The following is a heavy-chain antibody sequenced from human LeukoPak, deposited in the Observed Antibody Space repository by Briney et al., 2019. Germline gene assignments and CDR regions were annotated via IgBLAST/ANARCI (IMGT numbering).Heavy chain of an antibody. CDR1: GFTFSSHW. CDR3: TSWGDTTAEYFQR. J-gene: IGHJ1*01. CDR2: INPDGRDT. V-gene: IGHV3-7*01. D-gene: IGHD2-21*02. Sequence: PGGSLRLSCAASGFTFSSHWMNWVRQAPGKGLEWVAHINPDGRDTYYVDSVKGRFTISRDNAQNSMYLQMNSLGVEDTAVYYCTSWGDTTAEYFQRWGQGTLVTVSS.